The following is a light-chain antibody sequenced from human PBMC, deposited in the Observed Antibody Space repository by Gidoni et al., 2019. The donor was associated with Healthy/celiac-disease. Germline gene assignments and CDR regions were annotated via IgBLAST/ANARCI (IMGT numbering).Light chain of an antibody. CDR1: QSVSSSY. J-gene: IGKJ2*01. V-gene: IGKV3-20*01. CDR2: GAS. Sequence: EIVLTQSPGTLSLSQGERSTLSCRASQSVSSSYLAWYQHKPGQAPRLLIYGASSRATGIPARFSGSGSGTDFTLTISRLEPEDFAVYYCQQYGSSPPYTFGQGTKLEIK. CDR3: QQYGSSPPYT.